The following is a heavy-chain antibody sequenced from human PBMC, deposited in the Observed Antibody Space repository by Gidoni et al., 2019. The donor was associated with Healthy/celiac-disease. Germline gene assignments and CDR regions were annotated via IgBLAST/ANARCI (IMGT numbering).Heavy chain of an antibody. CDR3: ARGITMIVVTPADAFDI. V-gene: IGHV4-59*01. J-gene: IGHJ3*02. Sequence: QVQLQESGPGLVKPSETLSLTCTVSGGSISSYYWSWIRQPPGKGLEWIGYIYYSGSTNYNPSLKSRVTISVDTSKNQFSLKLSSVTAADTAVYYCARGITMIVVTPADAFDIWGQGTMVTVSS. D-gene: IGHD3-22*01. CDR2: IYYSGST. CDR1: GGSISSYY.